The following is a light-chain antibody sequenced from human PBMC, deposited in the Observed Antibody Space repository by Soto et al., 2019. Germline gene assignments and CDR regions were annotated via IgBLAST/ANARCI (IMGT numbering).Light chain of an antibody. Sequence: QSALTQPASVSGSPGQSITISCTGTSSDVGGYNYVSWYQQHPGKAPKLIIYDVSNRPSGVSNRFSGSKSGNTASLTISGLHAEDEDDFYCSSSTSSSPLVFGGGTKLTVL. V-gene: IGLV2-14*01. J-gene: IGLJ2*01. CDR2: DVS. CDR3: SSSTSSSPLV. CDR1: SSDVGGYNY.